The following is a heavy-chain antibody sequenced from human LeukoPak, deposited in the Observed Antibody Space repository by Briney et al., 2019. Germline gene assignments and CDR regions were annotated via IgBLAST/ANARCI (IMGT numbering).Heavy chain of an antibody. J-gene: IGHJ5*02. Sequence: GGSLRLSCAASRFTLSNYWMSWVRQAPGKGLEWVANINQGGSEKYYVESVKDRFTISRDNAKNSLYLQMSSLRAEDTAVYYCARVNRYSGYDFDQWGQGTLVTVSS. CDR1: RFTLSNYW. D-gene: IGHD5-12*01. CDR2: INQGGSEK. CDR3: ARVNRYSGYDFDQ. V-gene: IGHV3-7*01.